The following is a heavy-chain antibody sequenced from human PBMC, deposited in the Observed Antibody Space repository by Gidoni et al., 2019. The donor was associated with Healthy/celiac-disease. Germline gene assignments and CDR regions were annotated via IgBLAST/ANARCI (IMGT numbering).Heavy chain of an antibody. CDR1: GFPFSSYA. Sequence: EVQLLEFVGCLVQSGGSLRLCCVASGFPFSSYAMSWVGQASGKGLGWWSAISGSGDSTYYADSVKGRLTISRDNSKNTLYLKMNSLRAEDTAVYYCVCPSRSPVVGGAFDIWGQGTMVTVSS. V-gene: IGHV3-23*01. J-gene: IGHJ3*02. CDR3: VCPSRSPVVGGAFDI. D-gene: IGHD1-26*01. CDR2: ISGSGDST.